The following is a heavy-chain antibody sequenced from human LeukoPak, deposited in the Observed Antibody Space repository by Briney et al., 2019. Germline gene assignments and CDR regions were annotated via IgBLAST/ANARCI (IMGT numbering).Heavy chain of an antibody. D-gene: IGHD6-19*01. CDR2: INPNSGGI. Sequence: ASVKVSCKASGYTFTGYYMHWVRQAPGQGLEWMGWINPNSGGINYAQKFQGRVTMTRDTSISTAYMELSRLRSDDTAVYYCARAYSSGWYQSGVYFDYWGQGTLVTVSS. V-gene: IGHV1-2*02. CDR1: GYTFTGYY. J-gene: IGHJ4*02. CDR3: ARAYSSGWYQSGVYFDY.